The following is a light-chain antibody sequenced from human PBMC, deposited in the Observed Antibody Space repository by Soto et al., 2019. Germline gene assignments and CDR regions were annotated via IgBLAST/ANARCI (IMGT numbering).Light chain of an antibody. J-gene: IGKJ1*01. CDR3: QQYGSPPT. CDR2: GAS. CDR1: QSVSSSY. V-gene: IGKV3-20*01. Sequence: EIVLTQSPGTLSLSPGERATLSCRASQSVSSSYLAWYQQKPGQAPRLLIYGASSRATGIPDRCSGSGSATDVTLAISRLEPEYVALYYCQQYGSPPTFGQGTKVEIK.